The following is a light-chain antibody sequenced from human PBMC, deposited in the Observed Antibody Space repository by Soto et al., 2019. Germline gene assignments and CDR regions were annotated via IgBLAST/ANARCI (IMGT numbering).Light chain of an antibody. Sequence: QSVLTQPASVSGSPGQSITIPCTGTNSDVGGYNYVSWYQHHPGKAPKVMIYEVSNRPSGVSNRFSGSKSGNTASLTISGLQAEDEADYYCSSYTSSSTPHYVFGTGTKLTVL. CDR2: EVS. J-gene: IGLJ1*01. CDR1: NSDVGGYNY. CDR3: SSYTSSSTPHYV. V-gene: IGLV2-14*01.